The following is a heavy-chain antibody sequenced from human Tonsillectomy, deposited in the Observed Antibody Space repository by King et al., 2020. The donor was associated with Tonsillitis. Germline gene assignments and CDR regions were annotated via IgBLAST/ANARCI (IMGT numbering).Heavy chain of an antibody. J-gene: IGHJ3*02. CDR2: IYPGDSDT. V-gene: IGHV5-51*01. CDR3: AGHIVVVTEAFDI. Sequence: VQLVESGAEVKKPGESLKISCKGSGYSFTNYWIGWVRQMPGKGLEWMGIIYPGDSDTRYSPSFQGQVTISADKSISAAYLQWSSLKASDTAMYYCAGHIVVVTEAFDIWGQGTMVTVSS. CDR1: GYSFTNYW. D-gene: IGHD2-21*02.